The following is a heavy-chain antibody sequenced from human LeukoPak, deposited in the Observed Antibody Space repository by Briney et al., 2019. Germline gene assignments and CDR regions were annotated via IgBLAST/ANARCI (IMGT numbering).Heavy chain of an antibody. CDR3: ARGHDCSGGSCSSKGYDY. CDR1: GFTFSSYA. V-gene: IGHV4-34*01. D-gene: IGHD2-15*01. CDR2: INHSGST. J-gene: IGHJ4*02. Sequence: GSLRLSCAASGFTFSSYAMSWVRQAPGKGLEWIGEINHSGSTNYNPSLKSRVTISVDTSKNQFSLKLSSVTAADTAVYYCARGHDCSGGSCSSKGYDYWGQGTLVTVSS.